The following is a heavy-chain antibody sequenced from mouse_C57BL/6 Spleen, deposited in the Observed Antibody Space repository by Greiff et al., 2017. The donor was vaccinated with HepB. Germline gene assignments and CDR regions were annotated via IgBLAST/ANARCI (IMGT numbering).Heavy chain of an antibody. J-gene: IGHJ4*01. CDR1: GYTFTSYW. CDR2: IDPSDSYT. CDR3: ARRKERGAMDY. Sequence: QVHVKQPGAELVRPGTSVKLSCKASGYTFTSYWMHWVKQRPGQGLEWIGVIDPSDSYTNYNQKFKGKATLTVDTSSSTAYMQLSSLTSEDSAVYYCARRKERGAMDYWGQGTSVTVSS. V-gene: IGHV1-59*01.